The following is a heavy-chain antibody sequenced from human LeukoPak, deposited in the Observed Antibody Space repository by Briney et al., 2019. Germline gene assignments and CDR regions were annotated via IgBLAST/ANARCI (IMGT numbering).Heavy chain of an antibody. CDR2: INPSRSST. CDR1: GYTFTSYY. D-gene: IGHD2-2*01. CDR3: ARGSTRYYMDV. V-gene: IGHV1-46*01. J-gene: IGHJ6*03. Sequence: ASVKVSCKASGYTFTSYYMHWVRQAPGQGLEWMGVINPSRSSTTCAQKFQGRVILTRDTSTSTVYMDLSSLRSEDTAVYYCARGSTRYYMDVWGKGTTVTVSS.